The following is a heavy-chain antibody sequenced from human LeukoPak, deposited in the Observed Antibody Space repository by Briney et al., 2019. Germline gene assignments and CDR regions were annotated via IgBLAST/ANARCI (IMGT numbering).Heavy chain of an antibody. J-gene: IGHJ3*02. CDR3: ARDCGGDCFSNDAFDI. Sequence: GGSLRLSCAASGFSFSSYEMNWVRQAPGKGLEWVSYISSSGSTIYYADSVKGRFTISRDNAKNSLYLQMNSLRAEDTAFYYCARDCGGDCFSNDAFDIWGQGTMVTVSS. CDR1: GFSFSSYE. CDR2: ISSSGSTI. D-gene: IGHD2-21*02. V-gene: IGHV3-48*03.